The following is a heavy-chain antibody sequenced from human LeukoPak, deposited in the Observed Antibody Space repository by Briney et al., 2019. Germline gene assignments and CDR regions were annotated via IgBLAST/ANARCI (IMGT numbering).Heavy chain of an antibody. D-gene: IGHD3-10*01. CDR1: GGSISSSSYY. CDR3: ARSALLWFGDLSHDAFDI. J-gene: IGHJ3*02. Sequence: SETLSLTCTVSGGSISSSSYYWGWIRQPPGKGLEWIGEVNHSGSTNYNPSLKSRVTISVDTSKNQFSLKLSSVAAADMAVYYCARSALLWFGDLSHDAFDIWDQGTMVTVSS. CDR2: VNHSGST. V-gene: IGHV4-39*07.